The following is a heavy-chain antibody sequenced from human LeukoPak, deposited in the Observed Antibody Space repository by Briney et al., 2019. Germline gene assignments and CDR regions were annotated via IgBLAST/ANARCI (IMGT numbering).Heavy chain of an antibody. CDR1: GFTFSSYA. V-gene: IGHV3-23*01. CDR3: AKTSRRTYYDSSGYTFDY. Sequence: PGGSLRLSCAASGFTFSSYAMSWVRQAPGKGLEWVSSISGSGCSTYYADYVKGRFTISRDNSKNTLYLQMNSLRAEDTAVYYCAKTSRRTYYDSSGYTFDYWGQGTLVTVSS. D-gene: IGHD3-22*01. J-gene: IGHJ4*02. CDR2: ISGSGCST.